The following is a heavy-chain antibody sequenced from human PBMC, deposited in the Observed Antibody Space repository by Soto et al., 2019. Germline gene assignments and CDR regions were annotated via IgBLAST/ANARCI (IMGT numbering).Heavy chain of an antibody. V-gene: IGHV3-9*01. J-gene: IGHJ6*02. D-gene: IGHD6-19*01. Sequence: SLRLSCAASGFTFDDYAMHWVRQAPGKGLEWVSGISWNSGSIGYADSVKGRFTISRDNAKNSLYLQMNSLRAEDTALYYCAKDKVAGNYYYYGMDVWGQGTTVTVSS. CDR2: ISWNSGSI. CDR3: AKDKVAGNYYYYGMDV. CDR1: GFTFDDYA.